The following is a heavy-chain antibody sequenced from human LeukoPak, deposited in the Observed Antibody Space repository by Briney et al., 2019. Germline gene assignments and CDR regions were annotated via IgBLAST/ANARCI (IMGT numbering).Heavy chain of an antibody. CDR1: GYTFTGYY. CDR3: ARTRPLTFYYYYYGMDV. Sequence: ASVKVSCKASGYTFTGYYMHWVRQAPGQGLEWMGGIIPIFGTANYAQKFQGRVTITADESTSTAYMELSSLRSEDTAVYYCARTRPLTFYYYYYGMDVWGQGTTVTVSS. CDR2: IIPIFGTA. J-gene: IGHJ6*02. D-gene: IGHD3-9*01. V-gene: IGHV1-69*13.